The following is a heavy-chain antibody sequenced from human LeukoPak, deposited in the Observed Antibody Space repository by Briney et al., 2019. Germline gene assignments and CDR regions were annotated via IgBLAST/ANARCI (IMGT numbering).Heavy chain of an antibody. D-gene: IGHD1-26*01. V-gene: IGHV4-59*01. CDR1: GGSISSYY. J-gene: IGHJ6*02. CDR3: ARVGGSNHYYYGMDV. Sequence: PSETLFLTCTVSGGSISSYYWSWIRQPPGKGLEWIGYIYYSGSTNYNPSLKSRVTISVDTSKNQFSLKLSSVTSADTAVYYCARVGGSNHYYYGMDVWGQGTTVTVSS. CDR2: IYYSGST.